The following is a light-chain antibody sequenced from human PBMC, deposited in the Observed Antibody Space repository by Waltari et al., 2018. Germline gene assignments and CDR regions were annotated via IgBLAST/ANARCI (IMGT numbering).Light chain of an antibody. J-gene: IGLJ3*02. CDR2: KVS. V-gene: IGLV2-11*01. Sequence: QSALTQPRSLSGSPRQSVTISCTGTSSAAGGYNYVPWYQQYPGRAPKVVIYKVSKRPSGVPDRFSGSKSGNTASLTISGLQAEDEADYYCCSYAGNYLRVFGGGTRLTVL. CDR3: CSYAGNYLRV. CDR1: SSAAGGYNY.